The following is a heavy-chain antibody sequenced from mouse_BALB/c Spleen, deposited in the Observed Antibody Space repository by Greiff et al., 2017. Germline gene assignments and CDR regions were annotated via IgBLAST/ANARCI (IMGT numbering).Heavy chain of an antibody. V-gene: IGHV5-6-5*01. CDR1: GFTFSSYA. CDR2: ISSGGST. D-gene: IGHD2-1*01. J-gene: IGHJ4*01. Sequence: EVMLVESGGGLVKPGGSLKLSCAASGFTFSSYAMSWVRQTPEKRLEWVASISSGGSTYYPDSVKGRFTISRDNARNILYLQMSSLRSEDTAMYYCATYGNYDYAMDYWGQGTSVTVSS. CDR3: ATYGNYDYAMDY.